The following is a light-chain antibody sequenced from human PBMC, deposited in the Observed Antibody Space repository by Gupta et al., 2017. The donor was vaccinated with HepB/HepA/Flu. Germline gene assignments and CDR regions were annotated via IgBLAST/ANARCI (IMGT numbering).Light chain of an antibody. CDR2: AAS. CDR1: QGISNY. J-gene: IGKJ1*01. Sequence: DIQLTQSPSFLSASVGDRVTITCRASQGISNYVAWYQQKPGKAPKFLIYAASTLQTGVPSRFSGSGSGTEFTRTISNLQPEDFATYHGQWLGTFGQGTKVEIK. V-gene: IGKV1-9*01. CDR3: QWLGT.